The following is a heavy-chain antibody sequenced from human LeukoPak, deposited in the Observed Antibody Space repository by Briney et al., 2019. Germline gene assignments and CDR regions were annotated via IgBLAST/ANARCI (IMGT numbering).Heavy chain of an antibody. D-gene: IGHD6-19*01. CDR2: INHSGST. CDR3: ARGRSSGWFMGDYFDY. CDR1: GGSFSGYY. Sequence: SETLSLTCAVYGGSFSGYYWSWIRQPPGKGLEWIGEINHSGSTNYNPSLRSRVTISVDTSKNQFSLKLSSVTAADTAVYYCARGRSSGWFMGDYFDYWGQGTLVTVSS. J-gene: IGHJ4*02. V-gene: IGHV4-34*01.